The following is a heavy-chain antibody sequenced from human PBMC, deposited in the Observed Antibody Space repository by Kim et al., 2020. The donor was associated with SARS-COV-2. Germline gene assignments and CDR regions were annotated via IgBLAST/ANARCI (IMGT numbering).Heavy chain of an antibody. CDR3: AKSLDDYGDNFAY. CDR2: VSGRGINT. D-gene: IGHD4-17*01. J-gene: IGHJ4*02. V-gene: IGHV3-23*01. Sequence: GGSLRLSCAASGFTFSSYAMSWVRQAPGKGLEWVSSVSGRGINTQYADSVSGRLTISRDNSKNTLFLQLNSLRVEDTAIYYCAKSLDDYGDNFAYWGQGALVTVSS. CDR1: GFTFSSYA.